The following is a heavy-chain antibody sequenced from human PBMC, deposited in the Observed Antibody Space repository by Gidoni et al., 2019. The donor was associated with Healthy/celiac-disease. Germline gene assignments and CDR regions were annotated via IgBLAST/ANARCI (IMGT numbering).Heavy chain of an antibody. CDR3: ARAHSTIFGEYWYFDL. CDR1: VFTFRSYS. J-gene: IGHJ2*01. CDR2: ISSSSSTI. Sequence: EVQLVESGGGLVQPGGSLRLSCAASVFTFRSYSMNWVRQAPGKGLEWVSYISSSSSTIYYADSVKGRFTISRDNAKNSLYLQMNSLRDEDTAVYYCARAHSTIFGEYWYFDLWGRGTLVTVSS. V-gene: IGHV3-48*02. D-gene: IGHD3-3*01.